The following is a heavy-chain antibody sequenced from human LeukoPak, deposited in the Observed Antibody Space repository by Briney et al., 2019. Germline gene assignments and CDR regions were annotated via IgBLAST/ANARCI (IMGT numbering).Heavy chain of an antibody. CDR3: ARKPDYYGADY. CDR1: GFTFSNYW. Sequence: GGSLRLSCAASGFTFSNYWMHWVRQAPGKGLVWVSRIKGDGGSPTYADSVKGRFTISRDNAKHTLYLQMNSLRAEDSAVYYCARKPDYYGADYWGQGTLVTVSS. CDR2: IKGDGGSP. D-gene: IGHD3-10*01. V-gene: IGHV3-74*01. J-gene: IGHJ4*02.